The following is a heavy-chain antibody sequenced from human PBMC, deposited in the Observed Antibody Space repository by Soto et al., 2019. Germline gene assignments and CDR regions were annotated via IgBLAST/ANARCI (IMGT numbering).Heavy chain of an antibody. CDR1: GFTFSDHY. Sequence: EVQLVESGGGLVQPGGSLRLSCAASGFTFSDHYMDWVRRAPGKGLEWVGRIRNKANSYTTEYAASVKGRFTISRDDSKKSLYLQMNSLKTEDTAVYYCARYDRSAYYVDYWGQGTLVTVSS. CDR3: ARYDRSAYYVDY. CDR2: IRNKANSYTT. D-gene: IGHD3-22*01. J-gene: IGHJ4*02. V-gene: IGHV3-72*01.